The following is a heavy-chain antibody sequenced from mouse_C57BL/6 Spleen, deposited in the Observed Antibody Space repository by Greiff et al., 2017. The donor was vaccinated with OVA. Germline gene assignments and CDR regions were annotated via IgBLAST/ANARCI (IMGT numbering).Heavy chain of an antibody. Sequence: VKLQESGAELARPGASVKMSCKASGYTFTSYTMHWVKQRPGQGLEWIGYINPSSGYTKYNQKFKDKATLTADKSSSTAYMQLSSLTSEDSAVYYCAREGYPFYYFDYWGQGTTLTVSS. V-gene: IGHV1-4*01. CDR1: GYTFTSYT. D-gene: IGHD2-2*01. J-gene: IGHJ2*01. CDR2: INPSSGYT. CDR3: AREGYPFYYFDY.